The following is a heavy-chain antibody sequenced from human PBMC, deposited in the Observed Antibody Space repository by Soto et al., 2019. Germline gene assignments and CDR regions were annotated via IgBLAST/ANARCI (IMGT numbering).Heavy chain of an antibody. V-gene: IGHV3-11*03. CDR2: INGSSSYT. Sequence: GGSLRLSCAASGFTFSDFYMSWIRQAPGKGLEWVSYINGSSSYTNYADSVKGRFTISRDNAKNSLYLQMNSLRAEDTAVYYCARIITAAGGRRYFDLWGRGALVTVPQ. CDR3: ARIITAAGGRRYFDL. D-gene: IGHD6-13*01. CDR1: GFTFSDFY. J-gene: IGHJ2*01.